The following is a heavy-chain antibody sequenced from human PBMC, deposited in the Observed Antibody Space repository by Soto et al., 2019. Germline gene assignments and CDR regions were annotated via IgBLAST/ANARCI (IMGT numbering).Heavy chain of an antibody. CDR3: AREGDGTTCYYYDSSGPPAY. V-gene: IGHV3-74*01. CDR2: VNSDESST. CDR1: GFTFSNYY. Sequence: PGGSLRLSCAASGFTFSNYYMHWVRQAPGKGLVWVSRVNSDESSTSYADSVKGRFTISRDNAKKTLYLQMNSLRAEDTAVYYCAREGDGTTCYYYDSSGPPAYWGQGTLVTVSS. J-gene: IGHJ4*02. D-gene: IGHD3-22*01.